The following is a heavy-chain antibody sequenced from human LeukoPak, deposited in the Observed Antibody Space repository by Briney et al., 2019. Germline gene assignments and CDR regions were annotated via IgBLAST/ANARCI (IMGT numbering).Heavy chain of an antibody. V-gene: IGHV3-48*03. CDR2: ISSRAGTI. D-gene: IGHD6-13*01. Sequence: PGGSLRLSCAASGFTFSSYEMNWVRQAPGKGLEWVSSISSRAGTIYYADSVKGRFTISRDNAKNSLYLQVNSLRAEDTAVYYCARVGALSSSWLLYWGQGTLVTVSS. J-gene: IGHJ4*02. CDR3: ARVGALSSSWLLY. CDR1: GFTFSSYE.